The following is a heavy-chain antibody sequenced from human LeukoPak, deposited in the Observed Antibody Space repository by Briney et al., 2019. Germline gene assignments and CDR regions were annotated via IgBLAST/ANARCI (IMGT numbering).Heavy chain of an antibody. J-gene: IGHJ4*02. Sequence: SETLSLTCAVYGGSFSDYYWTWIRQPPGKGLEWIGEINHSGSTNYNPSLKSRVTISVDTSKNQFSLKLSSVTAADTAVYYCARFAGTIEYYFDYWGQGTLVTVSS. CDR2: INHSGST. V-gene: IGHV4-34*01. D-gene: IGHD6-13*01. CDR1: GGSFSDYY. CDR3: ARFAGTIEYYFDY.